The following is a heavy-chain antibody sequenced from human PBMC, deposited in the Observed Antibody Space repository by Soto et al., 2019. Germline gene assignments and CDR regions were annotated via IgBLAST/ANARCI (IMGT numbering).Heavy chain of an antibody. J-gene: IGHJ6*02. CDR3: ARQIYYYHGMDV. V-gene: IGHV4-34*01. CDR2: INHSGST. Sequence: QVQIQQWGAGLLKPSETLSLTCAVYGESLSGYYWSWIRQSPGKGLEWIGEINHSGSTNYNPSLKSRVTISVDTSKKQISLKLTSVTAADTAVYYCARQIYYYHGMDVWGQGTTVTVSS. CDR1: GESLSGYY.